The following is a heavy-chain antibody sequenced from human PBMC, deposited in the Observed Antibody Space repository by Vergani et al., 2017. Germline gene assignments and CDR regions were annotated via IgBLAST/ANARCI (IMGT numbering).Heavy chain of an antibody. J-gene: IGHJ4*02. CDR1: GYPFTGYY. CDR3: TSFPTETSEYYDSTGYYHRFFEK. D-gene: IGHD3-16*01. CDR2: INPKNGLT. Sequence: QVQLVQSGAEVKRPGASVKVSCKASGYPFTGYYLHWVRLAPGQGLEWMGWINPKNGLTKYAQRFQGRVSLTRDTSITTAFMELSSLRSDDTAMYYCTSFPTETSEYYDSTGYYHRFFEKWGQGTLVTVSS. V-gene: IGHV1-2*02.